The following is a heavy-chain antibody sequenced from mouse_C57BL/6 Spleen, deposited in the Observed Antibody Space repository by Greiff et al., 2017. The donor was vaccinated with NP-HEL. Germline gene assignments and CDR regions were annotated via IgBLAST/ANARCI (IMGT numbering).Heavy chain of an antibody. D-gene: IGHD2-4*01. J-gene: IGHJ2*01. CDR1: GYTFTSYW. CDR3: ARGDYDVLYYFDY. V-gene: IGHV1-64*01. CDR2: IHPNSGST. Sequence: QVQLQQPGAELVKPGASVKLSCKASGYTFTSYWMHWVKQRPGQGLEWIGMIHPNSGSTNYNEKFKSKATLTVDKSSSTAYMQLSSLTSEDSAVYYCARGDYDVLYYFDYWGQGTTLTGSS.